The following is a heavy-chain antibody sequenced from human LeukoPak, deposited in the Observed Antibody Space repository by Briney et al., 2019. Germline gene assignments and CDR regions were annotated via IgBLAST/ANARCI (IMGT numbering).Heavy chain of an antibody. J-gene: IGHJ4*02. D-gene: IGHD3-10*01. CDR3: ASRDVLLWFGELSGFDY. CDR1: GGSISSGNW. V-gene: IGHV4-4*02. Sequence: SGTLSLTCAVSGGSISSGNWWSWVRQPPGKGLEWIGEIYHSGSTNYNPSLKSRVTISVDKSKNQFSLKLSSVTAADTAVYYCASRDVLLWFGELSGFDYWGQGTLVTVSS. CDR2: IYHSGST.